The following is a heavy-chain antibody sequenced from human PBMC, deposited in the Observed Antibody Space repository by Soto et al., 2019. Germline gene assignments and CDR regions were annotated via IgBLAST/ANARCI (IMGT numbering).Heavy chain of an antibody. CDR2: IIPIFGTA. CDR1: GGTFSSYA. Sequence: QVQLVQSGAEVKKPGSSVKVSCKASGGTFSSYAISWVRQAPGQGLEWMGGIIPIFGTANYAQKVQGRVTMTADESTSTAYMELRSLRSEDTAVYYCARDVMSAAGTAGWGQGTLVTVSS. D-gene: IGHD6-13*01. CDR3: ARDVMSAAGTAG. J-gene: IGHJ4*02. V-gene: IGHV1-69*12.